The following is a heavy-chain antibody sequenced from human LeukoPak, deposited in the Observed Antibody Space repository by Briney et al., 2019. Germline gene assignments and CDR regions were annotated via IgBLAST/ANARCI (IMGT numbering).Heavy chain of an antibody. V-gene: IGHV4-4*02. Sequence: SETLSLTCAVSGGSISSSNWWSWVLQPPGKGLEWIGEIYHSGSTNYNPSLKSRVTISVDKSKNQFSLKLSSVTAADTAVYYCARQFSGSYQGGAFDIWGQGTMVTVSS. CDR1: GGSISSSNW. CDR3: ARQFSGSYQGGAFDI. CDR2: IYHSGST. D-gene: IGHD1-26*01. J-gene: IGHJ3*02.